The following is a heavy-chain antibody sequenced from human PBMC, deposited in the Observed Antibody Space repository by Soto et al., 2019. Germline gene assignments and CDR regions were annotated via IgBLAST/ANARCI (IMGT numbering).Heavy chain of an antibody. CDR1: GFTFSSYG. V-gene: IGHV3-23*01. J-gene: IGHJ4*02. CDR3: ARDVGLDSDDFFAY. CDR2: IRGDGGQT. Sequence: GGSLRLSCTASGFTFSSYGMGWVRQAPGKGLQWISTIRGDGGQTHYTDSVKGRFSISRDNSKNTVYLQMDSLRAEDTAMYFCARDVGLDSDDFFAYWGQGTQVTVSS. D-gene: IGHD3-9*01.